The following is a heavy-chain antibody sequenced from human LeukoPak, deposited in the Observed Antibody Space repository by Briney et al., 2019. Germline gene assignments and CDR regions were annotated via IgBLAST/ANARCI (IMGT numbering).Heavy chain of an antibody. D-gene: IGHD2-8*02. CDR3: AGDRGVGAAVFFDY. CDR1: GDNVSSNSAT. CDR2: TYYRSKWYN. Sequence: SQTLSLTCAISGDNVSSNSATWNWIRQSPSRGLEWLGRTYYRSKWYNDYAVSVKSRMTIIPATSKNQFSLHLNSATPDATALYSCAGDRGVGAAVFFDYWGLGTLVTVSP. V-gene: IGHV6-1*01. J-gene: IGHJ4*02.